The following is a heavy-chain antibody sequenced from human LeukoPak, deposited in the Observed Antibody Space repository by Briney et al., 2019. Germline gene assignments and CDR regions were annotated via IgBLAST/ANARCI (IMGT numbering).Heavy chain of an antibody. CDR3: ARVGATSPDRGEFDY. V-gene: IGHV3-11*01. J-gene: IGHJ4*02. D-gene: IGHD1-26*01. Sequence: GGSLRLSCAASGFTFSDYYMSWIRQAPGKGLEWVSYISSSGSTIYYADSVKGRFTISRDNAKNSLYLHMNSLRAEDTAVYYCARVGATSPDRGEFDYWGQGTLVTVSS. CDR2: ISSSGSTI. CDR1: GFTFSDYY.